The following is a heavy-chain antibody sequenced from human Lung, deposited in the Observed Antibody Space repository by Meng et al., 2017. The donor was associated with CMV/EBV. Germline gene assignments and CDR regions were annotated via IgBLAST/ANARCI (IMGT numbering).Heavy chain of an antibody. V-gene: IGHV3-7*01. CDR1: GFTFSDYW. CDR3: ARDPDYADVLDH. CDR2: IQKDGGEK. Sequence: GESXKISCAASGFTFSDYWMSWVRQTPGKGLEWVANIQKDGGEKYYVDSVKGRFTISRDNAKNSVYLQINNSRADDTAVYYCARDPDYADVLDHWGQGTXVTVSS. D-gene: IGHD4-17*01. J-gene: IGHJ4*02.